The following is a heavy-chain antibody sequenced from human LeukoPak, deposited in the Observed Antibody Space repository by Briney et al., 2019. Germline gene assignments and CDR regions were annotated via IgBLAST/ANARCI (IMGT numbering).Heavy chain of an antibody. J-gene: IGHJ4*02. CDR2: TRNKVNGYTT. CDR3: VRVRGSGWDQNYFDC. D-gene: IGHD6-19*01. Sequence: GGSLRLSCAASGLTLSDHYMDWVRQAPGKRLEWVGRTRNKVNGYTTEYAASVKGRFTISRDDSKNSLYLQLSSLKTEDTAMYYCVRVRGSGWDQNYFDCWGQGTLVTVSS. V-gene: IGHV3-72*01. CDR1: GLTLSDHY.